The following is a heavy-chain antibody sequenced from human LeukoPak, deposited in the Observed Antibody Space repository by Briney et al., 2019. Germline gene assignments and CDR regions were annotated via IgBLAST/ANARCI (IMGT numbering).Heavy chain of an antibody. CDR2: INGGGGRT. J-gene: IGHJ3*02. Sequence: PGGSLRLSCAASGFTFNNYAMSWVRQAPGKGLEWVSDINGGGGRTYYADSVKGRFTISRDNSKNTLYLQMNSLRAEDTAVYYCAREVGGAFDIWGQGTMVTVSS. CDR3: AREVGGAFDI. CDR1: GFTFNNYA. V-gene: IGHV3-23*01. D-gene: IGHD3-16*01.